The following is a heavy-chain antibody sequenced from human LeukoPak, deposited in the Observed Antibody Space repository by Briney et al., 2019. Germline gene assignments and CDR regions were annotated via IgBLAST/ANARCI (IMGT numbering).Heavy chain of an antibody. CDR3: AKGAGGSCYSPTDY. CDR2: ICGDDGRT. V-gene: IGHV3-23*01. D-gene: IGHD2-21*01. CDR1: GFTVSSNY. Sequence: GGSLRLSCAASGFTVSSNYMSWVRQAPGKGLEWVSSICGDDGRTYYADSVKGRFTISRDISKNTLYLQVNGLRVEDTAVYYCAKGAGGSCYSPTDYWGQGTLVTVSS. J-gene: IGHJ4*02.